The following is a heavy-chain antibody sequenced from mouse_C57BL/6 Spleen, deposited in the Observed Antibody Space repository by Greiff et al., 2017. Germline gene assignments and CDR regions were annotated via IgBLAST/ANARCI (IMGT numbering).Heavy chain of an antibody. D-gene: IGHD2-4*01. J-gene: IGHJ4*01. Sequence: QVQLQQPGAELVMPGASVKLSCKASGYTFTSYWMHWVKQRPGQGLEWIGEIDPSDSYTNYNQKFKGKSTLTVDKSSSTAYMQLSSLTSEDSAVYYCARQYDYGGYYAMDYWGQGTSVTVSS. V-gene: IGHV1-69*01. CDR1: GYTFTSYW. CDR3: ARQYDYGGYYAMDY. CDR2: IDPSDSYT.